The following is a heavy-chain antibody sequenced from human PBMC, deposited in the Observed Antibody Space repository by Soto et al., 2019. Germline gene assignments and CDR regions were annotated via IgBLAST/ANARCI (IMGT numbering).Heavy chain of an antibody. V-gene: IGHV3-74*01. CDR3: ARGTAYREIDY. CDR2: INKDGSST. J-gene: IGHJ4*02. Sequence: EVQLVESGGGLVQRGGSLRLSCVASGFTFSSYWMHWVRQAPGMRLVWVSYINKDGSSTSYADSVKGRFTISRDNAKNTLYLQMNSLRAEETAVYYCARGTAYREIDYWGQGTLVSVSS. CDR1: GFTFSSYW. D-gene: IGHD2-21*01.